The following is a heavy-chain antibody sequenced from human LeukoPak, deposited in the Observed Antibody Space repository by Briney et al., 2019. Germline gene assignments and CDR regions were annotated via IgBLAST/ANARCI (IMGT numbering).Heavy chain of an antibody. CDR1: GGSISSSSYY. CDR2: IYYSGST. Sequence: PPETLSLTCTVSGGSISSSSYYWGWIRQPPGKGLEWIGSIYYSGSTYYNPSLKSRVTISVDTSKNQFSLKLSSVTAADTAVYYCARRGQYCSSTSRYPFDYWGQGTLVTVSS. D-gene: IGHD2-2*01. V-gene: IGHV4-39*01. CDR3: ARRGQYCSSTSRYPFDY. J-gene: IGHJ4*02.